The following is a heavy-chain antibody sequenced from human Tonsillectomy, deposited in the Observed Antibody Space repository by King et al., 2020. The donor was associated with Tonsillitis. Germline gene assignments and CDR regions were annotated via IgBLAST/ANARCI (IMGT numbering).Heavy chain of an antibody. CDR3: ARLTNNYGDYEGVFDI. J-gene: IGHJ3*02. D-gene: IGHD4-17*01. CDR2: INPSGGST. CDR1: GYTFTSYF. V-gene: IGHV1-46*01. Sequence: VQLVESGAEVEKPGASVMLSCKASGYTFTSYFMHWVRQAPGQGLEWMGIINPSGGSTTYAQKFQGRVTMTRDTSTSTVYVELSSLRSEDTAVYYCARLTNNYGDYEGVFDIWGQGTLVTVSS.